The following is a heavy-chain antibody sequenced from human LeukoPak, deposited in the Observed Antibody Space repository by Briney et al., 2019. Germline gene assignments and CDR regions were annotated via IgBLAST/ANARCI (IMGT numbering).Heavy chain of an antibody. CDR2: INSDGSST. D-gene: IGHD6-19*01. CDR1: YSTISSCW. CDR3: ASDIAVATTWFDP. Sequence: PGGSLRLSYAAAYSTISSCWMHWGRQPPGKGLVWVSRINSDGSSTSYAASVKGRFTISRDSAKNTLYLQMTSLSAGDTAVYHCASDIAVATTWFDPWGQGTLVTVSS. J-gene: IGHJ5*02. V-gene: IGHV3-74*01.